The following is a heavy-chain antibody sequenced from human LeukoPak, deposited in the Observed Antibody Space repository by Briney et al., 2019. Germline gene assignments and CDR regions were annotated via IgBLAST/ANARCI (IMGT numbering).Heavy chain of an antibody. CDR1: GGSFSGYY. D-gene: IGHD2-2*01. CDR2: INRSGST. J-gene: IGHJ4*02. V-gene: IGHV4-34*01. Sequence: PSETLSLTCAVYGGSFSGYYWSWIRQPPGKGPEWIGEINRSGSTNYNPSLKSRVTISVDTSKNQFSLKLSSVTAADTAVYYCARASFGYCSSTSCFLPYFDYWGQGTLVTVSS. CDR3: ARASFGYCSSTSCFLPYFDY.